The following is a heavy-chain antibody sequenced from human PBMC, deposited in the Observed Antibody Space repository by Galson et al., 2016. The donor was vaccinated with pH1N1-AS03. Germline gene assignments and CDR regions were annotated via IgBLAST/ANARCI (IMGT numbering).Heavy chain of an antibody. J-gene: IGHJ3*01. V-gene: IGHV5-51*01. D-gene: IGHD5-12*01. CDR3: ARHGYSGHEYAFAV. CDR2: IWPSDSDT. Sequence: QSGAEVKKPGESLKISRKASGYTFITYWLAWVRQKPGKGLEWMGIIWPSDSDTRYSPSFQGQVTMSADKSINNGYLEFTSLKAAEPATSYCARHGYSGHEYAFAVWGQGTVVTRTS. CDR1: GYTFITYW.